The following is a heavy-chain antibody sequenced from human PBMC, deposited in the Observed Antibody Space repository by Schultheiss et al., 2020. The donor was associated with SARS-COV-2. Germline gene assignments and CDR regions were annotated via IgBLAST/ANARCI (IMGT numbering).Heavy chain of an antibody. J-gene: IGHJ6*02. D-gene: IGHD3-22*01. CDR1: GYTFINYY. CDR3: ARSGYYDSSGHYYYYGIDV. CDR2: INPSGGST. Sequence: ASVKVSCKASGYTFINYYMHWVRQAPGEGLEWMGIINPSGGSTSYLKKFQGRVTMTRDTSTSTVYMELSSLRSDDTAVYYCARSGYYDSSGHYYYYGIDVWGQGTTVTVSS. V-gene: IGHV1-46*01.